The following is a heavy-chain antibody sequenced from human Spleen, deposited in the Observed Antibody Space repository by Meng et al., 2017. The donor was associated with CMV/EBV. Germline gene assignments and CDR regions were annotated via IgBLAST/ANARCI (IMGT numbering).Heavy chain of an antibody. V-gene: IGHV5-51*01. J-gene: IGHJ5*02. D-gene: IGHD4/OR15-4a*01. CDR3: ARLEQDYGIENWGQGTLVTVSSGESSQPLSCFNSEGLCLSHCDTWFGP. Sequence: GGSLRLSCKGLGYNFASDWIGWVRQMPGKGLEWMGIIYPGDSETRYRPPFEVHVTMSVDKSISTAYLQWSSLKASDTAMYYCARLEQDYGIENWGQGTLVTVSSGESSQPLSCFNSEGLCLSHCDTWFGPWGQGTLVTVSS. CDR1: GYNFASDW. CDR2: IYPGDSET.